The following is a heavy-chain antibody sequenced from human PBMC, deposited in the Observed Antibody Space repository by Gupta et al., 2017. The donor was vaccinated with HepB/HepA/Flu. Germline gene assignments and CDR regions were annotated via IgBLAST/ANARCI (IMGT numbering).Heavy chain of an antibody. D-gene: IGHD3-22*01. CDR1: GGSISSSSYY. V-gene: IGHV4-39*01. J-gene: IGHJ4*02. CDR3: VVGSTDAAYYFDY. CDR2: IYYSGST. Sequence: QLQLQESGPGLVKPSETLSLTCTVSGGSISSSSYYWGWIRQPPGKGLEWIGSIYYSGSTYYNPALKSRVTISVDTAKNQFSLKMSSVTEADTAVYFPVVGSTDAAYYFDYGGQGTMVTVYS.